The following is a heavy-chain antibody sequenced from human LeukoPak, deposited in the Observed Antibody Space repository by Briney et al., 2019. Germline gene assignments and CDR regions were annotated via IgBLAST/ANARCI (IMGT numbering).Heavy chain of an antibody. CDR1: GFTFSSYS. V-gene: IGHV3-21*01. Sequence: NPGGSLRLSCAASGFTFSSYSMNWVRQAPGKGLEWVSSISSSSSYIYYADSVKGRFTISRDNAKNSLYLQMNSLRAEDTAVYYCARDADYGGNGHDYWGQGTLVTVSS. CDR2: ISSSSSYI. J-gene: IGHJ4*02. CDR3: ARDADYGGNGHDY. D-gene: IGHD4-23*01.